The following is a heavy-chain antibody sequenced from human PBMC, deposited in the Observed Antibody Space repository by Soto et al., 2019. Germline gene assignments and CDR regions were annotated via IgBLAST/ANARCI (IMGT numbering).Heavy chain of an antibody. Sequence: QVQLQQWGAGLLKPSETLSLTCAVYGGSFSGYYWSWIRQPPGKGLEWIGEINHSGSTNYNPSLKSRVTISVDTSKHQFSLKLSSVTAADTTVYYCARDRVVVVAARFHWFDPWGQGTLVTVSS. V-gene: IGHV4-34*01. D-gene: IGHD2-15*01. J-gene: IGHJ5*02. CDR2: INHSGST. CDR3: ARDRVVVVAARFHWFDP. CDR1: GGSFSGYY.